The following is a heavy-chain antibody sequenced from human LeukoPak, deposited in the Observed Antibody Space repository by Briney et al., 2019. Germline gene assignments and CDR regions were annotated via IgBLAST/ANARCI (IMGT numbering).Heavy chain of an antibody. D-gene: IGHD3-10*01. J-gene: IGHJ6*02. CDR3: ARDDPPHLYRVRGDFYGMDV. CDR1: GGTFSSYA. Sequence: ASVKVSCKASGGTFSSYAISWVRQAPGQGLEWMGGIIPIFGTANYAQKFQGRVTITADESTSTGYMELSSLRSEDTAVYYCARDDPPHLYRVRGDFYGMDVWGQGTTVTVSS. V-gene: IGHV1-69*13. CDR2: IIPIFGTA.